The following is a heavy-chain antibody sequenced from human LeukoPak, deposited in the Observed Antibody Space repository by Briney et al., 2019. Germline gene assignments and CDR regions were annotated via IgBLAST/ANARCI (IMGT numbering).Heavy chain of an antibody. V-gene: IGHV4-59*01. CDR3: ARAGRDGYNYFDY. J-gene: IGHJ4*02. Sequence: SETLSLTCTVSGGSISSYYWSWIRQPPGKGLEWIGYIYYSGSTNYNPSLQSRVTISVDTSKTQFSLKLRSVTAADTAVYYCARAGRDGYNYFDYWGQGTLVTVPS. CDR1: GGSISSYY. D-gene: IGHD5-24*01. CDR2: IYYSGST.